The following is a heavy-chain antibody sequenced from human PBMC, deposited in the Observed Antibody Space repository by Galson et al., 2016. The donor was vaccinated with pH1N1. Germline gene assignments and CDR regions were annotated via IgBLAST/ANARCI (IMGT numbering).Heavy chain of an antibody. CDR2: ISTSSGTT. CDR3: TKARVGNYYFDY. CDR1: GFTFGDYA. D-gene: IGHD1-7*01. J-gene: IGHJ4*02. V-gene: IGHV3-23*01. Sequence: SLRLSCPASGFTFGDYAMRWVRQAPGKGLEYVSSISTSSGTTYYGDSVRGRFTISRDNSKNTVYLQMNSLRAEDTAIYYCTKARVGNYYFDYWGQGSLVTVSS.